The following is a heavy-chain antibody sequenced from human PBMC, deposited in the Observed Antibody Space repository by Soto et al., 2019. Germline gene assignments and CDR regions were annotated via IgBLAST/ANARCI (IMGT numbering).Heavy chain of an antibody. Sequence: QVQLVESGGGVVQPGRSLSLSCAASGFTFSSYGIHWVRQAPGKGLEWVAVIWYDGSNKYYADSVKGRFTISRDNSKNTLYLQMSRLRAEETAVYYGARDLLVRGIKYHGMDVWGQGTTVTVSS. CDR3: ARDLLVRGIKYHGMDV. J-gene: IGHJ6*02. V-gene: IGHV3-33*01. CDR2: IWYDGSNK. D-gene: IGHD3-10*01. CDR1: GFTFSSYG.